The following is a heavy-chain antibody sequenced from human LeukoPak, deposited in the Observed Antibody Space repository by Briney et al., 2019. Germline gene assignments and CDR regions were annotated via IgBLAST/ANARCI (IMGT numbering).Heavy chain of an antibody. CDR2: VNTKSGNT. V-gene: IGHV1-8*03. Sequence: ASVKVSCKASGYTFTRYDINWVRQATGQGLEWLGWVNTKSGNTGSAQNFQGRVTITRDTSINTAYMELSSLRSEDTAVYYCARDTGFGEYDYWGQGTLVTVSS. CDR1: GYTFTRYD. D-gene: IGHD3-10*01. J-gene: IGHJ4*02. CDR3: ARDTGFGEYDY.